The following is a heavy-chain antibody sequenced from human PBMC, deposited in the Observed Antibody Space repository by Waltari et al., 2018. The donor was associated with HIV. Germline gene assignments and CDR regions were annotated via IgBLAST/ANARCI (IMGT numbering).Heavy chain of an antibody. CDR2: ISSDGSNQ. J-gene: IGHJ5*01. Sequence: QVQLVESGGGVVQPGKSLRLSCAASGFTFREYAMHWVRQAPGKELEWVTVISSDGSNQDYADSVKGRFTISRDNSKNTLALQVNRLKTEDTAVYYCAKDAYGGHPKNWFDSWGQGTLVTVSS. CDR3: AKDAYGGHPKNWFDS. CDR1: GFTFREYA. D-gene: IGHD3-10*01. V-gene: IGHV3-30*18.